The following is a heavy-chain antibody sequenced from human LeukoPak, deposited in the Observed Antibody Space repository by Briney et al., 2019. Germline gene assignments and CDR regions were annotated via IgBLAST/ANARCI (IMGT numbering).Heavy chain of an antibody. Sequence: SETLSLTCTVSGGSISSSSYYWGWIRQPPGKGLEWIESIYYSGSTYCNPSLKSRVTISVDTSKNQFSLKLSSVTAADTAVYYCARLEAVAGILDYWGQGTLVTVSS. J-gene: IGHJ4*02. V-gene: IGHV4-39*01. CDR3: ARLEAVAGILDY. D-gene: IGHD6-19*01. CDR1: GGSISSSSYY. CDR2: IYYSGST.